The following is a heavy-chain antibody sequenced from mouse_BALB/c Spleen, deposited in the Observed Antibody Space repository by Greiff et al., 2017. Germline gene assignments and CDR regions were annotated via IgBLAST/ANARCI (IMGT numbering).Heavy chain of an antibody. V-gene: IGHV1S135*01. CDR2: IDPFNGGT. CDR1: GYSFTSYY. Sequence: VQLQQSGPELMKPGASVKISCKASGYSFTSYYMHWVKQSHGKSLEWIGYIDPFNGGTSYNQKFKGKATLTVDKSSSTAYMHLSSLTSEDSAVYYCARGLGQDYWGQGTTLTVSS. D-gene: IGHD4-1*01. J-gene: IGHJ2*01. CDR3: ARGLGQDY.